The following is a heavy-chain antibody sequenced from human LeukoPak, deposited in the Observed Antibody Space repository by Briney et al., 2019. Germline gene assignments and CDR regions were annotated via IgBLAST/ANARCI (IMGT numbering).Heavy chain of an antibody. CDR1: GYIFTSYG. CDR2: ISANNGHT. J-gene: IGHJ4*02. V-gene: IGHV1-18*01. D-gene: IGHD3-22*01. CDR3: ARDMRHYRYYESDEYYFNFEY. Sequence: ASVKVSCKASGYIFTSYGLSWVRQAPGQGLEWMGWISANNGHTHYAQKFQGRLTITRDMSTRTVDMELRSLRSDGTAVYYCARDMRHYRYYESDEYYFNFEYWGQGTLVTVSS.